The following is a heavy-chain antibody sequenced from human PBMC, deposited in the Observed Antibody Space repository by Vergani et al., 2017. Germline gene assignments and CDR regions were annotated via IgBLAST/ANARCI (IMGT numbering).Heavy chain of an antibody. CDR2: IRYVGSNK. Sequence: QVQLVESGGGVVQPGGSLRLSCAASGFTFSSYGMHWVRQAPGKGLEWVAFIRYVGSNKYYADSVKGRFTISRDNSKNTLYLQMNSLRAEDTAVYYCAKDHDSGLFDYWGQGTLVTVSS. D-gene: IGHD5-12*01. CDR1: GFTFSSYG. J-gene: IGHJ4*02. V-gene: IGHV3-30*02. CDR3: AKDHDSGLFDY.